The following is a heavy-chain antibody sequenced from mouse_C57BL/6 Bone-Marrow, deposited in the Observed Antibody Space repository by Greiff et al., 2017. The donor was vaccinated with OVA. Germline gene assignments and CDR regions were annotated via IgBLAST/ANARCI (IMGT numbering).Heavy chain of an antibody. CDR1: GYAFTNYL. CDR3: ARSDSSGYVGFAY. CDR2: INPGSGGT. Sequence: VQLQQSGAELVRPGTSVKVSCKASGYAFTNYLIEWVKQRPGQGLEWIGVINPGSGGTNYNEKFKGKATLTADKSSSTAYMQLSSLTSEDSAVYLCARSDSSGYVGFAYWGQGTLVTVSA. J-gene: IGHJ3*01. V-gene: IGHV1-54*01. D-gene: IGHD3-2*02.